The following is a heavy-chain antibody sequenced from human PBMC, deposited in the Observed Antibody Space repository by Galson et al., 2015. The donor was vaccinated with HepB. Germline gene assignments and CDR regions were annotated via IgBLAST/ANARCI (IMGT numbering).Heavy chain of an antibody. V-gene: IGHV1-69*02. D-gene: IGHD2-21*02. CDR2: IIPILGIA. CDR3: ASTNLEAYCGGDCSDAFDI. J-gene: IGHJ3*02. CDR1: GGTFSSYT. Sequence: SVKVSCKASGGTFSSYTISWVRQAPGQGLEWMGRIIPILGIANYAQKFQGRVTITADKSTSTAYMELSSLRSEDTAVYYCASTNLEAYCGGDCSDAFDIWGQGTMVTVSS.